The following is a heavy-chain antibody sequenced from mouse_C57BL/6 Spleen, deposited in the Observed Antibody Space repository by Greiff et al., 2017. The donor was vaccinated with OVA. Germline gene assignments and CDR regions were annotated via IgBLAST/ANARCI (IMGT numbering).Heavy chain of an antibody. CDR3: ARATDDY. V-gene: IGHV1-42*01. J-gene: IGHJ2*01. CDR1: GYSFTGYY. Sequence: VQLKQSGPELVKPGASVKISCKASGYSFTGYYMNWVKQSPEKSLEWIGEINPSTGGTTYNQKFKAKATLTVDKSSSTAYMQLKSLTSEESAVYYCARATDDYWGKGTTLTVSS. CDR2: INPSTGGT.